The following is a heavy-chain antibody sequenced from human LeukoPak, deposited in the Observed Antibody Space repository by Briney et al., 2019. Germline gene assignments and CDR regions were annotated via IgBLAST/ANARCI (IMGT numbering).Heavy chain of an antibody. D-gene: IGHD4-17*01. CDR2: IKSKTDGGTT. CDR3: TTDPTVTQGENIDY. V-gene: IGHV3-15*01. CDR1: GFTFSNAW. Sequence: GGSLRLSCAASGFTFSNAWMSWVRQAPGKGLEWAGRIKSKTDGGTTDYAAPVKGRFTISRDDSKNTLYLQMSSLKTEDTAVYYCTTDPTVTQGENIDYWGQGTLVTVSS. J-gene: IGHJ4*02.